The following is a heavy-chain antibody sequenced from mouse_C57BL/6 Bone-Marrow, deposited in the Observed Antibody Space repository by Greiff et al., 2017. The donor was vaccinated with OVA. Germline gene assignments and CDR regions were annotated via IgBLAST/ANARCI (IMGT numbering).Heavy chain of an antibody. D-gene: IGHD1-1*01. J-gene: IGHJ4*01. CDR3: TNYYGSSYEDYAMDY. CDR2: ISSGGDYI. CDR1: GFTFSSYA. V-gene: IGHV5-9-1*02. Sequence: EVKVVESGEGLVKPGGSLKLSCAASGFTFSSYAMSWVRQTPEKRLEWVAYISSGGDYIYYADTVKGRFTISRDNARNTLYLQMSSLKSEDTAMYYCTNYYGSSYEDYAMDYWGQGTSVTVSS.